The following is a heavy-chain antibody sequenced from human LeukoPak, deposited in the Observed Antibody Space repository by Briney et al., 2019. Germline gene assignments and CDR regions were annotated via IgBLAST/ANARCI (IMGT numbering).Heavy chain of an antibody. Sequence: GRSLRLSCAASGFTFSSYAMHWVRQAPGKGLEGVAVISYDGSNKYYADSVKGRFTISRDNSKNTLYLQMNSLRAEDTAVYYCARSRQLVKRGFDYWGQGTLVTVSS. CDR1: GFTFSSYA. J-gene: IGHJ4*02. CDR3: ARSRQLVKRGFDY. D-gene: IGHD6-6*01. CDR2: ISYDGSNK. V-gene: IGHV3-30*04.